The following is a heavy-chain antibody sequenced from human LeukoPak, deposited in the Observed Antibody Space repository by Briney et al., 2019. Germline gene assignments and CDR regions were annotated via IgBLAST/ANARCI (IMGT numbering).Heavy chain of an antibody. CDR3: ARGALDY. CDR1: GFTFISYA. V-gene: IGHV3-30*04. Sequence: PGGSLRLSCAASGFTFISYAMHWVRHAPGKGLEWVAVISYDGRNKYYTDSGKGRFTISRDNSKNTLYLQMNSLRAEDTAVYDCARGALDYWGQGTLVTVSS. J-gene: IGHJ4*02. CDR2: ISYDGRNK.